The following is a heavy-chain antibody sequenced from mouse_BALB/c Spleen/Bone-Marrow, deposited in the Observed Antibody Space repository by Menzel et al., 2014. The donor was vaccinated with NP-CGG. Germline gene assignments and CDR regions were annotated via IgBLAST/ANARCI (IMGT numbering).Heavy chain of an antibody. CDR1: GYAISGYW. J-gene: IGHJ3*01. Sequence: VMLVESGAELVRPGSSVKISCKASGYAISGYWMNWVKQRPGQGLEWIGQIYPGDDDTIYNGKFKGEATLTADKSSNTAYMQLSSLTSEDSAVYLCAREDYGNSWFAYWGQGTLVTVSA. V-gene: IGHV1-80*01. CDR2: IYPGDDDT. CDR3: AREDYGNSWFAY. D-gene: IGHD2-1*01.